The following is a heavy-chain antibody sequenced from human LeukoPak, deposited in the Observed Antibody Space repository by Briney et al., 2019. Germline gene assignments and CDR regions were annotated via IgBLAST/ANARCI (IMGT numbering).Heavy chain of an antibody. Sequence: GASVKVSCKASGYTFTSYAMHWVRQAPGQRLEWMGWINAGNGNTKYSQKFQGRVTITRDTSASTVYMELSSLRSEDTAVYYCARGAETEQLAFWGQGTLVTVSS. CDR3: ARGAETEQLAF. D-gene: IGHD6-6*01. V-gene: IGHV1-3*01. CDR2: INAGNGNT. CDR1: GYTFTSYA. J-gene: IGHJ4*02.